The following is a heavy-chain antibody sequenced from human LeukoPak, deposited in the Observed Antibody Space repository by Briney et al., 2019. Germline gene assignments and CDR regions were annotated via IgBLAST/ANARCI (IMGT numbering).Heavy chain of an antibody. V-gene: IGHV3-30-3*01. CDR2: ISYDGSNK. J-gene: IGHJ4*02. CDR1: GLVFCRLA. D-gene: IGHD1-26*01. CDR3: ARELSGSYDY. Sequence: GGSLRLSCAASGLVFCRLAMHWVRGAAGKGVEWVAVISYDGSNKKYADSVKGRFTVSRDMSKNTLYLQMNSLRDEDTAVYYCARELSGSYDYWGQGTLVTVSS.